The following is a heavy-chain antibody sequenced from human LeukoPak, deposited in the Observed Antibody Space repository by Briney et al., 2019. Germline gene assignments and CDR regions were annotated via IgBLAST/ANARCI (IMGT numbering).Heavy chain of an antibody. CDR3: AKPPTPYCSGGNCYNHGAFDI. CDR2: ISYDGSNK. D-gene: IGHD2-15*01. CDR1: GFTFSSYG. J-gene: IGHJ3*02. Sequence: SGGSLRLSCAASGFTFSSYGMHWVRQAPGKGLEWVAVISYDGSNKYYADSVKGRFTISRDNSKNTLYLQMNSLRAEDTAVYYCAKPPTPYCSGGNCYNHGAFDIWGQGTMVTVSS. V-gene: IGHV3-30*18.